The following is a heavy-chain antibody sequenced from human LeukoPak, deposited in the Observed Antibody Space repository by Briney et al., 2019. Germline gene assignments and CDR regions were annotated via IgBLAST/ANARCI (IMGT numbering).Heavy chain of an antibody. CDR3: ATGLGTTGRTGGYYFDY. V-gene: IGHV1-24*01. CDR1: GYTLTELS. D-gene: IGHD1-1*01. Sequence: ASVKVSCKVSGYTLTELSMHWVRQAPGKGLEWMGGFDPEDGETIYAQKFQGRVTMTEDTSTDTAYVELSSLRSEDTAVYYCATGLGTTGRTGGYYFDYWGQGTLVTVSS. J-gene: IGHJ4*02. CDR2: FDPEDGET.